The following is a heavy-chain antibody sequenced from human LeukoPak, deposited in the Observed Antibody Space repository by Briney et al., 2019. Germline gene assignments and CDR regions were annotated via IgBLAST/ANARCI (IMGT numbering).Heavy chain of an antibody. CDR1: GYTFTGYY. CDR2: INPNSGDS. Sequence: ASVKVSCKASGYTFTGYYMHWVRQAPGQGLEWMGWINPNSGDSNYAQKFQGRLTMTEDTSTDTAYMGLSSLRSDDTAVYYCATDVGQLWLCFDRWGQGTLVTVSS. J-gene: IGHJ4*02. CDR3: ATDVGQLWLCFDR. V-gene: IGHV1-2*02. D-gene: IGHD2-8*02.